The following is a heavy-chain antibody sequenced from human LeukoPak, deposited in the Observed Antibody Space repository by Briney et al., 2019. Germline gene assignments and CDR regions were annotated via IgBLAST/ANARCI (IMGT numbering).Heavy chain of an antibody. D-gene: IGHD3-22*01. J-gene: IGHJ3*01. CDR2: AKQDGSET. CDR1: GFSFSNYW. V-gene: IGHV3-7*01. Sequence: PGGSLRLSCAASGFSFSNYWMSWVRQAPGKGLEWVGHAKQDGSETYYVDSVKSRFTVSRDNAKNSLFLQTNSLRVEDTAMYYCARDLPSSGYWYRDAFDVWGRGTMVTVSS. CDR3: ARDLPSSGYWYRDAFDV.